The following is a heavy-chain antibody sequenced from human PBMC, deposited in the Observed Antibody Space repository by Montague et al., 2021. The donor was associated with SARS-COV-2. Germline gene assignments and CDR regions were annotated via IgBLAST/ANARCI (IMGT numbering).Heavy chain of an antibody. J-gene: IGHJ6*02. CDR1: GFTFSSYS. V-gene: IGHV3-21*01. D-gene: IGHD3-9*01. Sequence: SLRLSCAASGFTFSSYSMNWVRQAPGKGLEWVSSISSSSSYIYYADSVKGRFTISRDNAKNSLYLQMNSLRAEGTAVYYCARGDFDWLLSFHYGMDVWGQGTTVTVSS. CDR2: ISSSSSYI. CDR3: ARGDFDWLLSFHYGMDV.